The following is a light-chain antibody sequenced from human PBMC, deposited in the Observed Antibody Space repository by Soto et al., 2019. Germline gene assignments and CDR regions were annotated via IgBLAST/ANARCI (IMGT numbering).Light chain of an antibody. CDR2: GAS. CDR3: QQYGNSPWT. V-gene: IGKV3-20*01. Sequence: EIVLTQSPGTLSLSPGERATLSCRASQRRFSSYLAWYQQTPGQAPRLLIYGASSRATGIPDRFSGSGSGTDFTLTISRLEPEDFSVYFCQQYGNSPWTFGQGTKAEIK. J-gene: IGKJ1*01. CDR1: QRRFSSY.